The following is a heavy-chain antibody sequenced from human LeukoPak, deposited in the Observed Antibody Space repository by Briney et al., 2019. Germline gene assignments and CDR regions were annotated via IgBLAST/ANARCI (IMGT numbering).Heavy chain of an antibody. CDR2: IRSDGSNK. D-gene: IGHD6-19*01. Sequence: GGSLRLSCAGSGFSFSSYGMHWVRQAPGKGLEWMAFIRSDGSNKYYADSVKGRFTISRDNSKNTLYLQMNSLRAEDTAVYYCASSGWYSTPNWFDPWGQGTLVIVSS. CDR3: ASSGWYSTPNWFDP. J-gene: IGHJ5*02. V-gene: IGHV3-30*02. CDR1: GFSFSSYG.